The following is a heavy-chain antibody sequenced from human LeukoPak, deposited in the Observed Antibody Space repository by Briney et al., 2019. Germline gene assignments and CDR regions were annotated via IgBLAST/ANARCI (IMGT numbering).Heavy chain of an antibody. CDR2: IYTSGST. CDR1: GGSISSYY. V-gene: IGHV4-4*07. CDR3: ARDSYSSSRTYYYYYMDV. D-gene: IGHD6-13*01. J-gene: IGHJ6*03. Sequence: SETLSLTCTVSGGSISSYYWSWIRQPAGKGLEWIGRIYTSGSTNYNPSLKSRVTMSVDTSKNQFSLKLSSVTAADTAVYYCARDSYSSSRTYYYYYMDVWGKGTTVTVSS.